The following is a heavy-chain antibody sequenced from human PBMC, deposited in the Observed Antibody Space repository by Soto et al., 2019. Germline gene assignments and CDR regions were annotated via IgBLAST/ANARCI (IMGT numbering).Heavy chain of an antibody. Sequence: GASVKVSCKASGYTFTSYDINWVRQATGQGLEWMGWMNPNSGNTGYAQKFQGRVTMTRNTSISTAYMELSSLRSEDTAVYYCARITAKRGVIVRGYLDYRGKGTLLTVSS. D-gene: IGHD3-16*02. CDR1: GYTFTSYD. CDR2: MNPNSGNT. V-gene: IGHV1-8*01. CDR3: ARITAKRGVIVRGYLDY. J-gene: IGHJ4*02.